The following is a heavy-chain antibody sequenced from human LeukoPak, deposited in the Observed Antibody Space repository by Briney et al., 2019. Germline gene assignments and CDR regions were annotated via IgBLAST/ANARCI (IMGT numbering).Heavy chain of an antibody. J-gene: IGHJ4*02. CDR1: GYTFTSYY. D-gene: IGHD2-2*01. CDR3: ARDPHCCSSTSCYYYFDY. CDR2: INPSGGST. V-gene: IGHV1-46*01. Sequence: ASVKVSCKASGYTFTSYYMHWVRQAPGQGLEWMGIINPSGGSTSYAQKFQGRVTMTRDTSTSTVYMELSSLRSEDTAVYYCARDPHCCSSTSCYYYFDYWGQGTPVTVSS.